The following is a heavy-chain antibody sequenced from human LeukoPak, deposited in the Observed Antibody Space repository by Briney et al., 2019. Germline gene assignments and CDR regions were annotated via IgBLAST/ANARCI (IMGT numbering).Heavy chain of an antibody. J-gene: IGHJ3*02. D-gene: IGHD7-27*01. V-gene: IGHV4-61*02. CDR2: IHTSGST. Sequence: SETLSLTCTVSGGSLSRGSYYWSWIRQPAGKGLEWIVRIHTSGSTNYNPSLKSRVAISKDTSKNQFSLNLNSVTAAETAIYYCARDRAGDSFDIWGQGAMVTVSA. CDR1: GGSLSRGSYY. CDR3: ARDRAGDSFDI.